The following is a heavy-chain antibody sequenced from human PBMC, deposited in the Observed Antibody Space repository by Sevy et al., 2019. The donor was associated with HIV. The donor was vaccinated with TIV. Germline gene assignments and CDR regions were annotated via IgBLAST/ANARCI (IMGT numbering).Heavy chain of an antibody. J-gene: IGHJ4*02. CDR1: GFRFEDYG. CDR3: AKDLLPYGSGSYPLEY. D-gene: IGHD3-10*01. CDR2: IGWNSGSV. V-gene: IGHV3-9*01. Sequence: GGSLRLSCAASGFRFEDYGMHWVRRAPGKGLEWVSGIGWNSGSVGYAVSVKGRFTISRDNDQNLLYLQMNSLTSEDTALYYCAKDLLPYGSGSYPLEYWGQGTVVTVSS.